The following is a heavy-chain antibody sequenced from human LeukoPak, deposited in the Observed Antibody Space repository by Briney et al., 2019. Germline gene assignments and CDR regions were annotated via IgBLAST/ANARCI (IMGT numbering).Heavy chain of an antibody. J-gene: IGHJ3*02. D-gene: IGHD3-22*01. Sequence: ASVKVSCKASGYTFTGYYMHWVRQAPGQGLEWMGWINPNSGGTNYAQKFQGRVTMTRDTSISTAYMELSRLRSDDTAVYYCARGVQRYYGSSGLYAFDIWGQGTMVTVSS. V-gene: IGHV1-2*02. CDR1: GYTFTGYY. CDR2: INPNSGGT. CDR3: ARGVQRYYGSSGLYAFDI.